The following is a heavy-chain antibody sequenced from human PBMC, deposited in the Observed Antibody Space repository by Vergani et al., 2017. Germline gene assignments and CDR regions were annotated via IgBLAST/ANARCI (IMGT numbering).Heavy chain of an antibody. Sequence: QVQLVESGGGVVQPGTSLRLSCAASRFTFSSYAMHWVRQAPGKGLEWVAVISYDGINKYYADSVKGRFTISRDSSKNTLYLQMNSLRAEDTAVYYCARDSQSVVVMDNWYFDLWGRGTLVTVSS. CDR2: ISYDGINK. D-gene: IGHD2-15*01. J-gene: IGHJ2*01. V-gene: IGHV3-30-3*01. CDR1: RFTFSSYA. CDR3: ARDSQSVVVMDNWYFDL.